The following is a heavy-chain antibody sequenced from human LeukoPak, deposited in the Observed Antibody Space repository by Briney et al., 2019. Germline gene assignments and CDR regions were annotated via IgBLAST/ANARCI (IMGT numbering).Heavy chain of an antibody. V-gene: IGHV4-30-4*01. CDR1: GGSISSGDYY. CDR3: ARVQFTMIVNWYFDL. D-gene: IGHD3-22*01. CDR2: IYYSGST. Sequence: SETLSLTCTVSGGSISSGDYYWSWIRQPPGKGLEWIGYIYYSGSTYYSPSLKSRVTISVDTSKNQFSLKLSSVTAADTAVYYCARVQFTMIVNWYFDLWGRGTLVTVSS. J-gene: IGHJ2*01.